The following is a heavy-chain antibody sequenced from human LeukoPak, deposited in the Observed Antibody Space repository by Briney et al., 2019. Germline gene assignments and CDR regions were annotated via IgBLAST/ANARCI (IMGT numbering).Heavy chain of an antibody. V-gene: IGHV3-23*01. CDR2: ISGSGGST. CDR3: ARHETYQLQVTYYAFDI. D-gene: IGHD3-10*01. CDR1: GFTFTSYG. J-gene: IGHJ3*02. Sequence: PGGSLRLSCAASGFTFTSYGLTWVRQAPGKGLEWVSTISGSGGSTYYADSVKGRFTMSRDNSKKMLYLQMSSLRPEDTAVYYCARHETYQLQVTYYAFDIWGLGTMVTVSS.